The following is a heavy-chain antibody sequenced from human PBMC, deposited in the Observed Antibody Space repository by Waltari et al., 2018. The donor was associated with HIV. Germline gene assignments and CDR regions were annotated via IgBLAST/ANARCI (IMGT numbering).Heavy chain of an antibody. CDR3: ARRGVLTYYYTMDV. CDR1: GLTFSSYG. J-gene: IGHJ6*02. D-gene: IGHD3-10*01. V-gene: IGHV3-33*01. CDR2: IWYDGSNK. Sequence: QVQLVESGGGVVQPGRSLRLSCAASGLTFSSYGLHWVRQAPGKGLEWVAVIWYDGSNKYYADSVKGRFSISRDNSKNTLYLQMNSLRAEDTAVYFCARRGVLTYYYTMDVWGQGTTVTVSS.